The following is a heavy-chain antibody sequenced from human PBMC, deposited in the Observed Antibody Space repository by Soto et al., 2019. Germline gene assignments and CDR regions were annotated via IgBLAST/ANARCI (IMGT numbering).Heavy chain of an antibody. D-gene: IGHD6-19*01. Sequence: PSETLSLTCAFYGGSFSGYYWSWIRQPPGKGLEWIGEINHSGSTNYNPSLKSRVTISVDTSKNQFSLKLSSVTAADTAVYYCASGPIGQLSGSGGSWFDPWGQGTLVTVSS. CDR1: GGSFSGYY. J-gene: IGHJ5*02. V-gene: IGHV4-34*01. CDR2: INHSGST. CDR3: ASGPIGQLSGSGGSWFDP.